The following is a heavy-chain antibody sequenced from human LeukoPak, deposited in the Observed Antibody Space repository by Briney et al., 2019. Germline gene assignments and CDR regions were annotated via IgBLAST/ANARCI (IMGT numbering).Heavy chain of an antibody. Sequence: SETLSLTCTVSGGSISSSSYYWGWIRQPPGEGLEWIGSIYYSGSTYYNPSLKSRVTISVDTSKNQFSLKLSSVTAADTAVYYCARTEYSSSSEVYWGQGTLVTVSS. D-gene: IGHD6-6*01. V-gene: IGHV4-39*01. CDR1: GGSISSSSYY. CDR3: ARTEYSSSSEVY. J-gene: IGHJ4*02. CDR2: IYYSGST.